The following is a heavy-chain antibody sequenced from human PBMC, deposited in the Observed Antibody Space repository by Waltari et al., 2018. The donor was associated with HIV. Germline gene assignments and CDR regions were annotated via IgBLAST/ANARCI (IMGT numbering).Heavy chain of an antibody. J-gene: IGHJ4*02. CDR1: YY. V-gene: IGHV4-34*01. Sequence: YYWTWIRQSPGRGLEWMGEIDHTGTSTYNPSLKGRVTMSVDTSKNQFSVNLKSVTVADTAVYYCVRGFGNYGFYFDYWGQGKLVSVSS. CDR3: VRGFGNYGFYFDY. CDR2: IDHTGTS. D-gene: IGHD3-16*01.